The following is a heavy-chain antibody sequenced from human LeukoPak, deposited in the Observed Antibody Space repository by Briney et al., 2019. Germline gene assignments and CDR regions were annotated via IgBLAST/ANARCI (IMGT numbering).Heavy chain of an antibody. CDR2: IIPILGIA. V-gene: IGHV1-69*04. D-gene: IGHD6-19*01. CDR3: ARDLVAVAGHEYFDY. Sequence: SVKVSCKASGGTFSSYAISWVRQAPGQGLEWMGRIIPILGIANYAQKFQGRVTITADKSASTAYMELSSLRSEDTAVYYCARDLVAVAGHEYFDYWGQGTLVTVSS. CDR1: GGTFSSYA. J-gene: IGHJ4*02.